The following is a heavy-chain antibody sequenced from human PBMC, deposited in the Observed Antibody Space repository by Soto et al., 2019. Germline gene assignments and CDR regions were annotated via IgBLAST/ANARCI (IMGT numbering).Heavy chain of an antibody. CDR1: DGSASRGSYY. D-gene: IGHD6-19*01. V-gene: IGHV4-61*01. J-gene: IGHJ5*02. CDR2: IYYSGST. CDR3: ARSEYSSGYWFDP. Sequence: PSETVSLTGTVSDGSASRGSYYWSWIRQPPGKGLEWIGYIYYSGSTNYNPSLKSRVTISVDTSKNQFSLKLSSVTAADTAVYYCARSEYSSGYWFDPWGQGTLVNVSS.